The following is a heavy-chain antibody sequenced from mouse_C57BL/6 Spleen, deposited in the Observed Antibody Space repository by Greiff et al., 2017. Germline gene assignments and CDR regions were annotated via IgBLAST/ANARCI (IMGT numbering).Heavy chain of an antibody. V-gene: IGHV1-26*01. J-gene: IGHJ4*01. Sequence: EVQLQQSGPELVKPGASVKISCKASGYTFTDYYMNWVKQSHGKSLEWIGDINPNNGGTSYNQKFKGKATLTVDKSSSTAYMELRSLTSEDSAVYYCARPGLSNLYAMDYWGQGTSVTVSS. CDR3: ARPGLSNLYAMDY. D-gene: IGHD2-5*01. CDR1: GYTFTDYY. CDR2: INPNNGGT.